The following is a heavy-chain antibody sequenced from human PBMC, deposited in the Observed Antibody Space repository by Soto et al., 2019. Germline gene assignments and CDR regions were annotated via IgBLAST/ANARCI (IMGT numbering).Heavy chain of an antibody. J-gene: IGHJ6*02. CDR2: IIPIFGTA. V-gene: IGHV1-69*13. D-gene: IGHD2-2*01. CDR3: ARSAYCSRTSCDPAWGYYYYGMDV. CDR1: GGTFSSYS. Sequence: GASVKVSCKASGGTFSSYSISWVRQAPGQGLEWMGGIIPIFGTANYSQKFQGRVTITADESTSTAYLELSSLRSEYTAVYYCARSAYCSRTSCDPAWGYYYYGMDVWGQGTTVTVSS.